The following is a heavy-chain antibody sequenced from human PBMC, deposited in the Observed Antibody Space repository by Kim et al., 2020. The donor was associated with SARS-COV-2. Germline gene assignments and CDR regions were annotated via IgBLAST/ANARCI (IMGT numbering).Heavy chain of an antibody. D-gene: IGHD3-22*01. V-gene: IGHV3-66*01. Sequence: GGSLRLSCAASGFTVSSNYMSWVRQAPGKGLEWVSIIYSGGSTYYADSVKGRFTISRDNSKNTLYLLMNSLRAEDTAVYYCAKGAYVDSSGYVGRLDFWGQGTLVTVSS. CDR2: IYSGGST. J-gene: IGHJ4*02. CDR3: AKGAYVDSSGYVGRLDF. CDR1: GFTVSSNY.